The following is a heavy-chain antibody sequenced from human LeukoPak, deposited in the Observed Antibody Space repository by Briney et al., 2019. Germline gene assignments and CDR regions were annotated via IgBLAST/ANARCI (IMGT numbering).Heavy chain of an antibody. CDR2: IYYSGST. J-gene: IGHJ4*02. CDR3: AREVSSTAIINY. CDR1: GXSISTSSYY. V-gene: IGHV4-39*02. D-gene: IGHD5-18*01. Sequence: SETLSLTCTVSGXSISTSSYYWGWIRQPPGKGLEWIGSIYYSGSTYYNPSLKSRVTISVDTSKNQFSLKLSSVTAADTAVYYCAREVSSTAIINYWGQGTLVTVSS.